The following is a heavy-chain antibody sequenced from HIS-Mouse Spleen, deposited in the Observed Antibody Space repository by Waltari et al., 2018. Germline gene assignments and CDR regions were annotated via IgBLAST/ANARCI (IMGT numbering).Heavy chain of an antibody. CDR1: GGSFSCHY. Sequence: QVQLQQWGAGLLKPSETLSLTRAVYGGSFSCHYWSWIRQPPGKGLEWIGEINLRGSTNYNPSLKSRVTISVDTSKNQFSLKLSSVTAADTAVYYCARGRRQQLVRVWFDPWGQGTLVTVSS. CDR2: INLRGST. D-gene: IGHD6-6*01. V-gene: IGHV4-34*01. J-gene: IGHJ5*02. CDR3: ARGRRQQLVRVWFDP.